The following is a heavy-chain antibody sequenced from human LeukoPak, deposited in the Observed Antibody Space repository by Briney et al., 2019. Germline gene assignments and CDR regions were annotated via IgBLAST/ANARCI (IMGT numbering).Heavy chain of an antibody. CDR3: ARDPAMAPVSGY. Sequence: GASVKVSCKASGYTFTGYYMHWVRQAPGQGLEWMGWINPNSGGTNYAQKFQGRVTMTRDTSISTAYMELRSLRSDDTAVYYCARDPAMAPVSGYWGQGTLVTVSS. CDR2: INPNSGGT. J-gene: IGHJ4*02. D-gene: IGHD5-18*01. V-gene: IGHV1-2*02. CDR1: GYTFTGYY.